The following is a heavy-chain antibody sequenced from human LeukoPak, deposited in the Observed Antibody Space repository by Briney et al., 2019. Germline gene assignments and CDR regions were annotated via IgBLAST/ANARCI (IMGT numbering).Heavy chain of an antibody. D-gene: IGHD6-13*01. V-gene: IGHV1-8*01. Sequence: GASVKVSCKASGYTFTSYDINWVRPATGQGLEWMGWMNPNSGNTGYAQKFQGRVTMTRNTSISTAYMELSSLRSEDTAVYYCARDLSSSWYRGRGDAFDIWGQGTMVTVSS. CDR1: GYTFTSYD. CDR3: ARDLSSSWYRGRGDAFDI. J-gene: IGHJ3*02. CDR2: MNPNSGNT.